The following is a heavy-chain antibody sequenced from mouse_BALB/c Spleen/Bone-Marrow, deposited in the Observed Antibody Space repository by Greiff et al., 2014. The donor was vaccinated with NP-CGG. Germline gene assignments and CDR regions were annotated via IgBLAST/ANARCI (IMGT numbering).Heavy chain of an antibody. CDR3: ARGEITAFAY. V-gene: IGHV1-61*01. CDR1: GYSFTIYW. Sequence: QVQLKQSGAELVRLGASVKLSCKASGYSFTIYWMNWVKQRPGQGLEWIGMIHPSDIETRLNQKFKDKATLTVDKSSNTAYMQLSSPTSEDSAVYYCARGEITAFAYWGQGTLVTVSA. D-gene: IGHD2-4*01. J-gene: IGHJ3*01. CDR2: IHPSDIET.